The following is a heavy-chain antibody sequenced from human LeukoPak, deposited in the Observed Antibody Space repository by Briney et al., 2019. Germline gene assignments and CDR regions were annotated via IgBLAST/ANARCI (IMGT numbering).Heavy chain of an antibody. CDR1: GGSISNYY. CDR2: IYYSGST. D-gene: IGHD5-18*01. CDR3: ASGHTPMAIDY. Sequence: SETLSLTCTVSGGSISNYYWTWIRQPPGKGLEWIGYIYYSGSTNYNPSLKSRVTISVDTSKKQFSLKLSSVTAADTAVYYCASGHTPMAIDYWGQGTLVTVSS. V-gene: IGHV4-59*01. J-gene: IGHJ4*02.